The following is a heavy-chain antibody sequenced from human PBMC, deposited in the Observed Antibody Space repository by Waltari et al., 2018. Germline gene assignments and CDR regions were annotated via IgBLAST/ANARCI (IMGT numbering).Heavy chain of an antibody. V-gene: IGHV4-4*07. Sequence: QVQLQESGPGLVKPSETLSLICNVSGGSISSYYWNWIRQPAGKGLEWIGRIYASGSTSYNPSLESRISMSFDTSKNHFSLKLSTVTAADTGVYYCAGSSNFGIYGLDVWGQGTTVVVSS. CDR1: GGSISSYY. CDR2: IYASGST. CDR3: AGSSNFGIYGLDV. D-gene: IGHD3-3*01. J-gene: IGHJ6*02.